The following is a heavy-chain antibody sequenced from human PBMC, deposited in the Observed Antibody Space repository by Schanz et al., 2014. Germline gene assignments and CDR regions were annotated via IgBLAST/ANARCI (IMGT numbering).Heavy chain of an antibody. CDR1: GFTFSYYN. CDR2: IKQDESER. D-gene: IGHD3-3*01. V-gene: IGHV3-7*01. CDR3: AREKGGYYPFDY. J-gene: IGHJ4*02. Sequence: FQLVESGGGVVQPGRSLRLSCAASGFTFSYYNMNWVRQAPGKGLQWVANIKQDESERTYEDSVQGRFTISRDNAKNSLYLQMNSLRAEHTAVYYCAREKGGYYPFDYWGQGTLVTVSS.